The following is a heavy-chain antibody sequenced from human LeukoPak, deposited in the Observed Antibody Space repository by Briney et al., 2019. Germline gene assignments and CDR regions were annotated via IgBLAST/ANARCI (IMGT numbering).Heavy chain of an antibody. D-gene: IGHD6-13*01. Sequence: GGSLRLSCAASGFTFSSYSMNWVRQAPGKGLEWVSSISSSSSHIYYADSVKGRFTISRDNAKNSLYLQMNSLRAEDTAVYYCARVKNHRGIAVAGSDYWGQGTLVTVSS. V-gene: IGHV3-21*01. CDR3: ARVKNHRGIAVAGSDY. CDR2: ISSSSSHI. J-gene: IGHJ4*02. CDR1: GFTFSSYS.